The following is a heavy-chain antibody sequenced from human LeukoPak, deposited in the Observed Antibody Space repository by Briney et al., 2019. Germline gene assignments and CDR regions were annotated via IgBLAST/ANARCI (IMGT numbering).Heavy chain of an antibody. CDR3: AKGGDGYNYGSYFDY. CDR2: ISSSGSTI. Sequence: GGSLRLSCAASGFTFSDYYMSWIRQAPGEGLEWVSYISSSGSTIYYADSVKGRLTISRDNSKNTLYLQMNSLRAEDTAVYYCAKGGDGYNYGSYFDYWGQGTLVTVSS. CDR1: GFTFSDYY. D-gene: IGHD5-24*01. V-gene: IGHV3-11*04. J-gene: IGHJ4*02.